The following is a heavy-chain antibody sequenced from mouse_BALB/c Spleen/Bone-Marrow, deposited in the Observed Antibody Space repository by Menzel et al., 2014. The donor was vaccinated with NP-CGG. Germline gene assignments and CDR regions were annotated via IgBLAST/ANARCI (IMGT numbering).Heavy chain of an antibody. CDR1: GYVFSTYW. CDR2: IYPGDGDT. J-gene: IGHJ4*01. Sequence: VQLQQSGAELVRPGSSVKISCKASGYVFSTYWMNWVKQRPGQGLDRIGQIYPGDGDTNYNGKFKDKVILTADKSSSTAYMQLSSLTSEDSAVYFCARSGKGAMEYRRQGTSVTVPS. CDR3: ARSGKGAMEY. V-gene: IGHV1-80*01. D-gene: IGHD2-1*01.